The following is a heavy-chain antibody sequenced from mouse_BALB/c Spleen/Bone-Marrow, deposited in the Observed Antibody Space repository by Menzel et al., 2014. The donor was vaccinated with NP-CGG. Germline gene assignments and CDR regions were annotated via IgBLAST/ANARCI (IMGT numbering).Heavy chain of an antibody. V-gene: IGHV1-87*01. D-gene: IGHD2-1*01. Sequence: VQLQQSGAELARPGASVKLSCKASGYTFTSYWMQWVKQRPGQGLEWIGAIYPGDGDTRYTQKFKGKATLTADKSSSTAYMQLSSSASEDSAVYYCAYGTPFAYWGQGTLVTVSA. CDR1: GYTFTSYW. CDR2: IYPGDGDT. J-gene: IGHJ3*01. CDR3: AYGTPFAY.